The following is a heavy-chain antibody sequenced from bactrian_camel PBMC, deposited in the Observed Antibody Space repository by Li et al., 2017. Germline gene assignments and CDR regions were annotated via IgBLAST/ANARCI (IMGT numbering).Heavy chain of an antibody. Sequence: QVQLVESGGGLVQPGGSLTLSCAVSGFSFSNYQMTWVRQAPGKGLEWVSSINAADGSTSYGDSVKGRFTISRDAAKSTLYLQLNSLKTEDTALYYCAQDAACGGSGCYTPQYWGQGTQVTVS. CDR3: AQDAACGGSGCYTPQY. J-gene: IGHJ4*01. CDR1: GFSFSNYQ. V-gene: IGHV3S1*01. CDR2: INAADGST. D-gene: IGHD2*01.